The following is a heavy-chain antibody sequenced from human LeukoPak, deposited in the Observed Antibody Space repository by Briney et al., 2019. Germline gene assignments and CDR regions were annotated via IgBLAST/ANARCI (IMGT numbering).Heavy chain of an antibody. CDR3: ATGYSSSWYDY. D-gene: IGHD6-13*01. Sequence: SVKISCKASGGTFSSYAISWVRQAPGQGLERMGRIIPILGIANYAQKFQGRVTITADKSTSTAYMELSSLRSEDTAVYYCATGYSSSWYDYWGQGTLVTVSS. V-gene: IGHV1-69*04. J-gene: IGHJ4*02. CDR1: GGTFSSYA. CDR2: IIPILGIA.